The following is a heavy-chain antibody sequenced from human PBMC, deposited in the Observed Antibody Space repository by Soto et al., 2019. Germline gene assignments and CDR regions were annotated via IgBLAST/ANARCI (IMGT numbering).Heavy chain of an antibody. CDR3: ARDKLTGLFEY. Sequence: QVQLQQWGAGLLKPSETLSLTCAVYGGSFSGYYWTWIRQPPGTGLEWIGEINHSGSTNHDPSLKRLVSMSVGTAMSQFYLKPTSVCGADTAVYCWARDKLTGLFEYRGQGTSVTVSS. CDR2: INHSGST. D-gene: IGHD2-8*02. V-gene: IGHV4-34*01. J-gene: IGHJ4*02. CDR1: GGSFSGYY.